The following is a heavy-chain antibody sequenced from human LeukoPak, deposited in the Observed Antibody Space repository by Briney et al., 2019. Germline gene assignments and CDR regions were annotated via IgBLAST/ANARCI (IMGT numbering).Heavy chain of an antibody. CDR2: VIPLFGKS. CDR1: GGSFNNFA. J-gene: IGHJ5*02. V-gene: IGHV1-69*13. D-gene: IGHD3-3*01. CDR3: ARGPPITVVGIITHNWFDP. Sequence: SVKVSCKSSGGSFNNFAVNWVRQAPGQRPEWMGRVIPLFGKSDYAQKFQGRVEIIADRSTDTVYMEMSSLTSEDTAVYYCARGPPITVVGIITHNWFDPWGQGTLVAVSS.